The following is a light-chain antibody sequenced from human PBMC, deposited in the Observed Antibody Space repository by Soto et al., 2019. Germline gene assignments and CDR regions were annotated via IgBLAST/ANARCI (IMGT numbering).Light chain of an antibody. CDR2: AAS. Sequence: DIQVTGCPSSVSASVGDRVTITCRASQTTNNYLNWYQLKPGKAPKLLIYAASTLQTGVPSRFTGSGSGTDFTLTIISLQPEDYATYFCQQSYSMPYALGPGTKVDIK. CDR1: QTTNNY. CDR3: QQSYSMPYA. J-gene: IGKJ3*01. V-gene: IGKV1-39*01.